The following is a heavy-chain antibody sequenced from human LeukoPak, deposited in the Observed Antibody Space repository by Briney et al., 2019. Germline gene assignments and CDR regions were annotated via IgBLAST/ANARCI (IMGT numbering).Heavy chain of an antibody. J-gene: IGHJ6*02. D-gene: IGHD1-14*01. CDR3: ARETRSYYYYYGMDV. Sequence: PGGSLRLSCAASGFTVSSNYMSWVRQAPGKGLGWVSVIYSGGSTYYADSVKGRFTISRDNSKNTLYLQMNSLRAEDTAVYYCARETRSYYYYYGMDVWGQGTTVTVSS. CDR2: IYSGGST. CDR1: GFTVSSNY. V-gene: IGHV3-53*01.